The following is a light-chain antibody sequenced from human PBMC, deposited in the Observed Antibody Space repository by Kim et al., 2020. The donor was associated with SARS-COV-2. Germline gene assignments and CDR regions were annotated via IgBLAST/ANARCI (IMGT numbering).Light chain of an antibody. CDR1: SSNIGRNT. J-gene: IGLJ2*01. CDR2: SNN. V-gene: IGLV1-44*01. CDR3: AAWDDSLNGVI. Sequence: ELTQPPSASGTPGQRVTISCSGSSSNIGRNTIHWYQQLSGTAPKLLMYSNNQRPSGVPDRFSGSKSGTSASLAISGLQSEDEADYYCAAWDDSLNGVIFGGGTQLTVL.